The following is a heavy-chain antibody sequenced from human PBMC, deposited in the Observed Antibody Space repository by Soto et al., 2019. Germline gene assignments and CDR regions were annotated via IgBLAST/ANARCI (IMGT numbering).Heavy chain of an antibody. V-gene: IGHV3-30-3*01. CDR3: ARPGYQLGRGLRIYWYFDL. J-gene: IGHJ2*01. CDR2: ISYDGSNK. D-gene: IGHD7-27*01. CDR1: GFTFSSYA. Sequence: GGSLRLSCAASGFTFSSYAMHWVRQAPGKGLEWVAVISYDGSNKYYADSVKGRFTISRDNSKNTLYLQMNSLRAEDTTVYYCARPGYQLGRGLRIYWYFDLWGRGTLVTVSS.